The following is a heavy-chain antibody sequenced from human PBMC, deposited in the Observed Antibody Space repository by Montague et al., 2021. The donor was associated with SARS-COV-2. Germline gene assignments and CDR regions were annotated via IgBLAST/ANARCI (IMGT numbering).Heavy chain of an antibody. CDR3: ARDVGKGFSGDENEGGFDD. D-gene: IGHD5-12*01. J-gene: IGHJ4*02. V-gene: IGHV4-39*07. Sequence: SETLSLTCTVSGASISSSTYYWGWIRQPPGKGLEWIGSGYFDGSPYYKSSLKSRVTVSVDTSKNQFSLKLTSVTVADTAVYFCARDVGKGFSGDENEGGFDDWGQGILVSVSP. CDR2: GYFDGSP. CDR1: GASISSSTYY.